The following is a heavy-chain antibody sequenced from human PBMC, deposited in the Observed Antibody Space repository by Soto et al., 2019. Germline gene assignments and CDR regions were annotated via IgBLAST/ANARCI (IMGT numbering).Heavy chain of an antibody. J-gene: IGHJ4*02. V-gene: IGHV3-7*01. CDR1: GFTFSSYW. D-gene: IGHD6-13*01. Sequence: GGSLRLSCAASGFTFSSYWMSWVRQAPGKGLEWVANIKQDGSEKYYVDSVKGRFTISRDNAKNSLYLQMNSLRAEDTAVYYCARETPGIAAAAYYFDYWGQGTLVTVSS. CDR3: ARETPGIAAAAYYFDY. CDR2: IKQDGSEK.